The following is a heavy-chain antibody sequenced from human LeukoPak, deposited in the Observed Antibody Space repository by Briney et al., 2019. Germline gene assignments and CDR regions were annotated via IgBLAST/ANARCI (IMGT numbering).Heavy chain of an antibody. CDR3: ARRGSGWYWDY. J-gene: IGHJ4*02. CDR1: GYSFTSYW. D-gene: IGHD6-19*01. Sequence: GESLEISFQGPGYSFTSYWIGWVRQIPGKGLEWVWIIYPGDSDTRYSPPFQGQVTISADKSISTAYLQWSSLKASDTAMYYCARRGSGWYWDYWGQGTLVTVSS. CDR2: IYPGDSDT. V-gene: IGHV5-51*01.